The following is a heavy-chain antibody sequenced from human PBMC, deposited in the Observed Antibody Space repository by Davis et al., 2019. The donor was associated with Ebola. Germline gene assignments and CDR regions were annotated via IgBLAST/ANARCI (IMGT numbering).Heavy chain of an antibody. J-gene: IGHJ6*02. Sequence: SETLSLTCAAYGGSFSGYYWSWIRQPPGKGLEWIGYIYYSGSTYYNPSLKSRVTISVDTSKNQFSLKLSSVTAADTAVYYCARGGYSHGYYYYYGMDVWGQGTTVTVSS. CDR2: IYYSGST. CDR1: GGSFSGYY. CDR3: ARGGYSHGYYYYYGMDV. D-gene: IGHD5-18*01. V-gene: IGHV4-30-4*08.